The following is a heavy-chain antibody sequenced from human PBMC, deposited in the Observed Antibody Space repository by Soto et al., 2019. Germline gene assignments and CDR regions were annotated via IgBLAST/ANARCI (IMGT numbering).Heavy chain of an antibody. CDR3: ARGLGSGINWLDP. CDR2: INHSGST. J-gene: IGHJ5*02. D-gene: IGHD3-10*01. CDR1: GGSFSGYY. V-gene: IGHV4-34*01. Sequence: SETLSLTCAVYGGSFSGYYWSWIRQPPGKGLEWIGEINHSGSTNYNPSLKSRVTISVDTSKNQFSLKLSSVTAADTAVYYCARGLGSGINWLDPWGQGTLVTVSS.